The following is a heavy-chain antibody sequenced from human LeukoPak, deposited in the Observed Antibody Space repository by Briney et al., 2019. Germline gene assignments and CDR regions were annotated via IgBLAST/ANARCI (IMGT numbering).Heavy chain of an antibody. J-gene: IGHJ4*02. CDR1: GGSISSYS. D-gene: IGHD6-13*01. CDR2: IYHSGST. Sequence: ASETLSLTCTVSGGSISSYSWSWIRQPPGKGLEWIGYIYHSGSTYYNPSLKSRVTISVDRSKNQFSLKLSSVTAADTAVYYCATSYSSSWFFFDYWGQGTLVTVSS. CDR3: ATSYSSSWFFFDY. V-gene: IGHV4-30-2*01.